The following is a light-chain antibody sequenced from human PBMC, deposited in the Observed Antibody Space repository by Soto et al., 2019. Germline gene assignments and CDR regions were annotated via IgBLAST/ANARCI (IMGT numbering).Light chain of an antibody. V-gene: IGLV2-14*01. CDR1: SSVVGGYNY. J-gene: IGLJ1*01. CDR3: SSYTSSSTSYV. CDR2: DVS. Sequence: QSALTQPASVSGSPGQSITISCTGTSSVVGGYNYVSWYQQHPGKAPKLMIYDVSNRPSGVSNRFSGSKSGNTASLTISGLQAEEDADYYCSSYTSSSTSYVFGTGTKVTVL.